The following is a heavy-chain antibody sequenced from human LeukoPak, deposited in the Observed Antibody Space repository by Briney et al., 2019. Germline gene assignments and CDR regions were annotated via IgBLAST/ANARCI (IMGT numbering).Heavy chain of an antibody. CDR1: GDSISSTSTA. J-gene: IGHJ5*02. CDR3: ARGPKTGWFDH. V-gene: IGHV6-1*01. Sequence: SQTLSLTCAVSGDSISSTSTAWHWIRKSPSRGLEWLGMTYYRSKWYTDYAESVKSRLVINPDTSKYEFSLQMTSVTSSDTAIYFCARGPKTGWFDHWGQGTLVTVSS. CDR2: TYYRSKWYT. D-gene: IGHD3-9*01.